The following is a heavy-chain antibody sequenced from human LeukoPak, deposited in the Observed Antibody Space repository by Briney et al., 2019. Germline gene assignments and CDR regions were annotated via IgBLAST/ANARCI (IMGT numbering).Heavy chain of an antibody. CDR3: ARDRSMSGWYVDL. D-gene: IGHD2/OR15-2a*01. J-gene: IGHJ2*01. CDR2: IWYDGSNK. V-gene: IGHV3-33*01. Sequence: GGSLRLSCAASGFTFSSYGMHWVRQAPGKGLEWVAVIWYDGSNKYYPDSVQGRFTISRDNSKNTLYLQVNSLRAEDTAVYYCARDRSMSGWYVDLWGRGTLVTVSS. CDR1: GFTFSSYG.